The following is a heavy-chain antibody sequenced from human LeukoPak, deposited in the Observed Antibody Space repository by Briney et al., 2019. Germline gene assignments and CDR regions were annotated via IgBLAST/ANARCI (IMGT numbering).Heavy chain of an antibody. D-gene: IGHD3-22*01. CDR2: ISAYNGNT. V-gene: IGHV1-18*01. CDR3: ARCDYYDSSGYYYYYGMDV. Sequence: ASVKVSCKASGYTFTSYGISWVRQAPGQGLEWMGWISAYNGNTNYAQKLQGRVTMTTDTSTSTAYMELRSLRSDDTAVYYCARCDYYDSSGYYYYYGMDVWGQGTTVTVSS. J-gene: IGHJ6*02. CDR1: GYTFTSYG.